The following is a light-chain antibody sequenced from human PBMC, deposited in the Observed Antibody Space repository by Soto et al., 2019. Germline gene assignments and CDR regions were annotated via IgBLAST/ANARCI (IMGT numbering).Light chain of an antibody. Sequence: QSALTQPPSASGSPGQSVTISCTGTSSVVGSSNYVSWYQQHPGKAPKVMIYEVSKRPSGVPDRFSGSRSGNKASLTVSGLQADDEADYYCSSTAGSNNPFVFGTGTKLTVL. CDR2: EVS. V-gene: IGLV2-8*01. CDR3: SSTAGSNNPFV. J-gene: IGLJ1*01. CDR1: SSVVGSSNY.